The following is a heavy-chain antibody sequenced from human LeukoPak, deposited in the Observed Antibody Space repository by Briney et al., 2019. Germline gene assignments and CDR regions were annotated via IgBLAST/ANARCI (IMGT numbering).Heavy chain of an antibody. CDR1: GFSFPNFA. CDR2: IRGSGDRT. CDR3: AKGEVFGDYVWGSYRNYFDY. Sequence: GGSLRLSCVASGFSFPNFAMTWVRQAPGERLEWVSAIRGSGDRTSYADSLKGRFTISRDNSKNTLYLQMNSLRAEDTAVYYCAKGEVFGDYVWGSYRNYFDYWGQGTLVTVSS. V-gene: IGHV3-23*01. D-gene: IGHD3-16*02. J-gene: IGHJ4*02.